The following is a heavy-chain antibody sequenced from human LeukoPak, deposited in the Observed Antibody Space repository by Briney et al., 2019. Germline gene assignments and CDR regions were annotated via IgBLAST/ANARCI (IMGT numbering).Heavy chain of an antibody. D-gene: IGHD1-14*01. J-gene: IGHJ5*02. V-gene: IGHV3-48*03. CDR3: VTVSGWFDP. CDR2: ISSSGSTI. Sequence: GGSLRLSCAGSGFTFSSYETNWVRQAPGKGLEWVSYISSSGSTIYYADSVKGRFTVSRDNAKNSLYLQMNSLRAEDTAVYYCVTVSGWFDPWGQGTLVTVSS. CDR1: GFTFSSYE.